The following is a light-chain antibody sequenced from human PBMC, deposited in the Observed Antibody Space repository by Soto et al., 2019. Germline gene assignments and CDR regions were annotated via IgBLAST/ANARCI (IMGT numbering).Light chain of an antibody. CDR3: QQYNSWPT. CDR1: QSVRSK. V-gene: IGKV3D-15*01. CDR2: GAT. Sequence: EIVMTQSPATLSVSPGERATLSCRASQSVRSKLAWYQQKPGQAPRLLIYGATTRATGIPIRFSGSGSGTEFTLTISSLQSEDLAVYFFQQYNSWPTFGPGTSVDLK. J-gene: IGKJ3*01.